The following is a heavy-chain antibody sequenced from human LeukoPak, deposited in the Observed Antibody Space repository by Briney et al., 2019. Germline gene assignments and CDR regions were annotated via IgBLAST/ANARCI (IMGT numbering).Heavy chain of an antibody. CDR2: INPNSGGT. CDR1: GYTFTGYY. CDR3: ARSDYDSSGYWFDP. Sequence: ASVKVSCKASGYTFTGYYMHWVRQAPGQGLEWMGWINPNSGGTNYAQKFQGRVTMTRDTSISTAYMELSRLRSDDTAVYYCARSDYDSSGYWFDPWGRGTLVTVSS. D-gene: IGHD3-22*01. J-gene: IGHJ5*02. V-gene: IGHV1-2*02.